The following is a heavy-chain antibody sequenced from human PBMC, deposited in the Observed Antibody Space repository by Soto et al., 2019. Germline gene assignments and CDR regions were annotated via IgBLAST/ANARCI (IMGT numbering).Heavy chain of an antibody. CDR3: ATEVMLRHMPRGWLDP. Sequence: PGESLKISCKGSGYSFLSHWISLVRQMPGKGLEWMGRIDPSDFYTNYSPSFQGHVTFSVDKSINTAYLHWGSLKASDTAIYYCATEVMLRHMPRGWLDPWGQGALVTVSS. CDR1: GYSFLSHW. D-gene: IGHD3-16*01. V-gene: IGHV5-10-1*01. J-gene: IGHJ5*02. CDR2: IDPSDFYT.